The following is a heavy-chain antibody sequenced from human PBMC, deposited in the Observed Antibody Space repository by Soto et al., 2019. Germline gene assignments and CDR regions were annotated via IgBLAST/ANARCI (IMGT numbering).Heavy chain of an antibody. D-gene: IGHD2-21*02. J-gene: IGHJ4*02. Sequence: PGGSLRLSCAASGFTFSSYAMHWVRQAPGRGLEWVAVVSDDGSKKFYSDSVEGRFTIHRDNSKKTVSLQMDSLRAEDTGLYYCANDCGGDCFANDYWGQGTLVTVSS. CDR3: ANDCGGDCFANDY. CDR2: VSDDGSKK. V-gene: IGHV3-30-3*02. CDR1: GFTFSSYA.